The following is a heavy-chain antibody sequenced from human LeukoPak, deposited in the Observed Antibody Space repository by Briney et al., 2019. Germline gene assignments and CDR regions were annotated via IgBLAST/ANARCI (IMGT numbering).Heavy chain of an antibody. CDR1: GGSISSYY. D-gene: IGHD4/OR15-4a*01. Sequence: SETLSLTCTVSGGSISSYYWGWIRQPPGKGLEWIGYIYYSGSTNYNPSLKSRVTISVDTSKNQFSLKVNSVTAADTAVYYCARAPGNDYYSDYSMDVWGKGATVTVSS. V-gene: IGHV4-59*01. J-gene: IGHJ6*03. CDR2: IYYSGST. CDR3: ARAPGNDYYSDYSMDV.